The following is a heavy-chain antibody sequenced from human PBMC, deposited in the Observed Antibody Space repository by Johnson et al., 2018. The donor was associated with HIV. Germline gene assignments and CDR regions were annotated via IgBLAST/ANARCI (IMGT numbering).Heavy chain of an antibody. CDR3: ARDRITYYDFWSGSGGAFDI. J-gene: IGHJ3*02. CDR1: GFTFSSYA. CDR2: ISYDGSNK. D-gene: IGHD3-3*01. V-gene: IGHV3-30*04. Sequence: QVQLVESGGGVVQPGRSLRLSCAASGFTFSSYAMHWVRQAPGKGLEWVAVISYDGSNKYYADSVKGRFTISRDNSKNTLYLQVNSLRPEDTAIYYCARDRITYYDFWSGSGGAFDIWGQGTMVTVSS.